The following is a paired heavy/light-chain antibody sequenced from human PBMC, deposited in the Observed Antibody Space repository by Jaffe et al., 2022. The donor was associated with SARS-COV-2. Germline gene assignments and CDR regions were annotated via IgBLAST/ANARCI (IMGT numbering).Heavy chain of an antibody. J-gene: IGHJ6*03. CDR3: AKGSMDHQTTVPFGSHFYYYMNV. D-gene: IGHD1-26*01. V-gene: IGHV3-9*01. CDR2: ISWSSDNI. CDR1: GFTFKDYA. Sequence: EVQLVESGGGFVQPGRSLRLSCEASGFTFKDYAMYWVRQAPGKGLEWVSGISWSSDNIDYADSVKGRFTISRDNAKNSLYLQMNSLRAEDTALYYCAKGSMDHQTTVPFGSHFYYYMNVWGTGTTVTVSS.
Light chain of an antibody. V-gene: IGKV1-39*01. Sequence: DIQMTQSPSSLSASVGDRVTITCRASQNIRNYLNWYQQKPGRAPRLLIYAASSLQNGVPSRFSGRGSGTDFTLTISSLQPEDLAVYYCQQSYSSPWTFGPGTRVDTK. CDR1: QNIRNY. J-gene: IGKJ1*01. CDR3: QQSYSSPWT. CDR2: AAS.